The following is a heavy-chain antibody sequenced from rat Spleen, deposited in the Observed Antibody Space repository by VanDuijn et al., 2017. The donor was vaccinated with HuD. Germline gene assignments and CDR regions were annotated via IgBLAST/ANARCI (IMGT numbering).Heavy chain of an antibody. CDR3: ARHGLGARGLWWYFDF. Sequence: EVQLVESGGGLVQPGRSLKLSCAASGFTFSDYNMAWVRQAPTKGLEWVASISTGGGNTYYRDSVKGRFTISRDNAKSTLYLQMDSLRSEDTATYYCARHGLGARGLWWYFDFWGPGTMVTVSS. D-gene: IGHD5-1*01. V-gene: IGHV5-25*01. CDR2: ISTGGGNT. CDR1: GFTFSDYN. J-gene: IGHJ1*01.